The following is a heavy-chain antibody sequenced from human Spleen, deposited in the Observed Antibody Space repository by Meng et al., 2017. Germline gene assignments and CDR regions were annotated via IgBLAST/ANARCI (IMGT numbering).Heavy chain of an antibody. Sequence: GESLKISCAASGFTFGTYTMNWVRQAPGKGLEWVSYISSSGSTIYYADSVKGRFTISRDNSKNTLYLQMNTLKAEDTAVYYCAKMYYTELAFDYWGQGTLVTVSS. CDR1: GFTFGTYT. D-gene: IGHD2-8*01. CDR3: AKMYYTELAFDY. V-gene: IGHV3-48*01. J-gene: IGHJ4*02. CDR2: ISSSGSTI.